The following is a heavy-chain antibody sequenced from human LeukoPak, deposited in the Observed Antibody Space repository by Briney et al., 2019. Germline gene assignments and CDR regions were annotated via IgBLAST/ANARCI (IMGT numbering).Heavy chain of an antibody. CDR2: MNPNSGNT. Sequence: ASVKVSCKASGYTFTNYDINWVRQATGQGLEWMGWMNPNSGNTGYAQKFQGRVTMTRNTSISTAYMELSSLRSEDTAVYYCALPRINGNWYFDLWGRGTLVTVSS. V-gene: IGHV1-8*01. CDR1: GYTFTNYD. D-gene: IGHD5-12*01. CDR3: ALPRINGNWYFDL. J-gene: IGHJ2*01.